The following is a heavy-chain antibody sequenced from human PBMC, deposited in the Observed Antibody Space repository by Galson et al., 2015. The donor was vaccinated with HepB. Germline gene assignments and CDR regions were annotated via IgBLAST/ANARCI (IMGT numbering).Heavy chain of an antibody. D-gene: IGHD4-23*01. CDR3: AKPREGGNSLYYYYGMDV. Sequence: SLRLSCAASGSTFSSYAMSWVRQAPGKGLEWVSAISGSGGSTYYADSVKGRFTISRDNSKNTLYLQMNSLRAEDTAVYYCAKPREGGNSLYYYYGMDVWGQGTTVTVSS. J-gene: IGHJ6*02. V-gene: IGHV3-23*01. CDR2: ISGSGGST. CDR1: GSTFSSYA.